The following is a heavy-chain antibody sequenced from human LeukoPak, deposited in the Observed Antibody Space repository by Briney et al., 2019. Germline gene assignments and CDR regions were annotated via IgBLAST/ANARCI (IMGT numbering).Heavy chain of an antibody. J-gene: IGHJ6*03. V-gene: IGHV4-34*01. Sequence: SETLSLTCAVYGGSFSGYYWSWIRQPPGKGLEWIGEINHSGSTNYNPSLKSRVTISVDTSKNQFSLKLSSVTAADTAVYYCARDLGGGGHTLEWLPRTYYYYYMDVWGKGTTVTVSS. CDR2: INHSGST. D-gene: IGHD3-3*01. CDR3: ARDLGGGGHTLEWLPRTYYYYYMDV. CDR1: GGSFSGYY.